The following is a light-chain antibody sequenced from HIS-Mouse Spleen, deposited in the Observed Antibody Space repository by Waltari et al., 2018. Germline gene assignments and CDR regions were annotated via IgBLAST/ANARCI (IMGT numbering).Light chain of an antibody. CDR2: GAS. J-gene: IGKJ3*01. CDR1: QSVSSSY. CDR3: QQYGSSPLT. V-gene: IGKV3-20*01. Sequence: EIVLTQSPGTMCLSQGERATLVGRASQSVSSSYLAWYQQKPGQAPRLLIYGASSRATGIPARFSGSGSGTDFTLTISRLEPEDFAVYYCQQYGSSPLTFGPGTKVDIK.